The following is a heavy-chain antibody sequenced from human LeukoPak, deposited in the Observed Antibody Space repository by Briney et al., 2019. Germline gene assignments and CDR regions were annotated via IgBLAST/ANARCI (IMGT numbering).Heavy chain of an antibody. CDR1: GFNFANHA. V-gene: IGHV3-23*01. CDR3: VREDTPATANY. D-gene: IGHD2-21*02. J-gene: IGHJ4*02. Sequence: GGSLRLSCAASGFNFANHAMSWVRQTPGKGLEWVSAISGGGDITYYADSVTGRFTISRDNSKDTLFLQMHGLRPGDTAVYYCVREDTPATANYWGQGTLVTISS. CDR2: ISGGGDIT.